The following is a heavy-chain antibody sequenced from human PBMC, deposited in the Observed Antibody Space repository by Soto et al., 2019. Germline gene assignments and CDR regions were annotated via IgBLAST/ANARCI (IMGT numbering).Heavy chain of an antibody. CDR3: AREWEYSSSSADYYYYGMDV. V-gene: IGHV3-48*02. D-gene: IGHD6-6*01. Sequence: TVGSLRLSCAPSGFNFSSYSMNWVRQAPGKGLEWVSYISSSSSTIYYADSVKGRFTISRDNAKNSLYLQMNSLRDEDTAVYYCAREWEYSSSSADYYYYGMDVWGQGTTVTVSS. CDR1: GFNFSSYS. CDR2: ISSSSSTI. J-gene: IGHJ6*02.